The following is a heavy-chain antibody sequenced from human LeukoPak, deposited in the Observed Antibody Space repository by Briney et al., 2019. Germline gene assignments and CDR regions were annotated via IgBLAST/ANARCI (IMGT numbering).Heavy chain of an antibody. J-gene: IGHJ4*02. V-gene: IGHV3-30*02. D-gene: IGHD2-2*02. Sequence: GGSLRLSCAASGFTFSSYGMHWVRQAPGKGLEWVAFIRYDGSNKYYADSVKGRFTISRDNSKNTLCLQMNSLRAEDTAVYYCAKDEKVPAAIRLYYFDYWGQGTLVTVSS. CDR3: AKDEKVPAAIRLYYFDY. CDR1: GFTFSSYG. CDR2: IRYDGSNK.